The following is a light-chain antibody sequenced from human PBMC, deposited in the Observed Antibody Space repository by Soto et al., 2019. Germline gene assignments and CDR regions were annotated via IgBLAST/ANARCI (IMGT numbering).Light chain of an antibody. CDR1: SSNIGNQF. Sequence: QSVLTQPPSVSAAPGQKVTISCSGTSSNIGNQFVSWYQQFPGTAPKVLIYENNERPSGIPDRFSGSKSGTSATLGITGLXXXXEAHYYCATWDSSLSGWVFGGGTKLTVL. CDR2: ENN. CDR3: ATWDSSLSGWV. J-gene: IGLJ3*02. V-gene: IGLV1-51*02.